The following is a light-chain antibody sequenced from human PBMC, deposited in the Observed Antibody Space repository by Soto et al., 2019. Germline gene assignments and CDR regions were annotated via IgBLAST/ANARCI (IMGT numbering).Light chain of an antibody. CDR3: QQYGSSYPWT. V-gene: IGKV3-20*01. CDR2: GAS. J-gene: IGKJ1*01. CDR1: ESVSSTF. Sequence: EFVLTQSPGTLSLSPVERATLSCRAIESVSSTFLAWYQQKPGQAPRLLIYGASSRATGIPDRFSGSGSGTDFTLTIRRLEPEDFAVYYCQQYGSSYPWTFGQGTKVDIK.